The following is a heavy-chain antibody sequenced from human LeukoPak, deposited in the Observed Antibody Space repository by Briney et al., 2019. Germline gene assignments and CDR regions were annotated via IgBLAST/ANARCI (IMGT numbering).Heavy chain of an antibody. CDR1: GGSISSGSYY. CDR3: ARERYWFDP. V-gene: IGHV4-61*02. CDR2: IYTSGST. J-gene: IGHJ5*02. Sequence: PSETLSLTCTVSGGSISSGSYYWSWIRQPAGKGLEWIGRIYTSGSTNYNPSLKSRVTISVDTSKNQFSLKLGSVTAADTAVYCCARERYWFDPWGRGTLVTVSS.